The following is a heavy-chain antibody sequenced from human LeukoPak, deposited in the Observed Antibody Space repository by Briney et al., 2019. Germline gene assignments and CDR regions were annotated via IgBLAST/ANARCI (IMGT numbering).Heavy chain of an antibody. D-gene: IGHD2-2*01. CDR3: AKGRGYCSSTSCYAHYFDY. J-gene: IGHJ4*02. CDR1: GFTFSSYW. V-gene: IGHV3-30*18. Sequence: PGGSLRLSCVASGFTFSSYWMHWVRQAPGKGLEWVAVISYDGSNKYYADSVKGRFTISRDNSKNTLYLQMNSLRAEDTAVYYCAKGRGYCSSTSCYAHYFDYWGQGTLVTVSS. CDR2: ISYDGSNK.